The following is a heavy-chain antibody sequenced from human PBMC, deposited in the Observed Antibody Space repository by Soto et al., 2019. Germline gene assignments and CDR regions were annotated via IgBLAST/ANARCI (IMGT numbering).Heavy chain of an antibody. Sequence: SETLSLTCAVYGGSFSGYYWSWIRQPPGKGLEWIGEINHSGSTNYNPSLKSRVTISVDTSKNQFSLKLSSVTAADTAVYYCARAGRNYYGSGSYYTAPYYYGMDVWGQGTTVTVSS. J-gene: IGHJ6*02. CDR1: GGSFSGYY. CDR3: ARAGRNYYGSGSYYTAPYYYGMDV. V-gene: IGHV4-34*01. CDR2: INHSGST. D-gene: IGHD3-10*01.